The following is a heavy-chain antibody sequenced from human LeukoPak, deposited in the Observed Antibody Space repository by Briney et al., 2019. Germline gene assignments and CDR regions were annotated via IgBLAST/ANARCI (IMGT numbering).Heavy chain of an antibody. CDR1: GGSISSYY. CDR3: ARHGGFSNGREFDY. Sequence: SETLSLTCTVSGGSISSYYWSWIRQPPGKGLEWIGYIYYSGSTNYNPSPKSRVTISVDTSKNQFSLKLSSVTAADTAVYYCARHGGFSNGREFDYWGQGTLVTVSS. D-gene: IGHD1-1*01. J-gene: IGHJ4*02. CDR2: IYYSGST. V-gene: IGHV4-59*08.